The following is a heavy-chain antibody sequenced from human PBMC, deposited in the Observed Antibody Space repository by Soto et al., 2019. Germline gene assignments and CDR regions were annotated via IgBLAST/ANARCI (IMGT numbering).Heavy chain of an antibody. Sequence: EVQLAESGGGLAQPGGSMRLSCAASGFTLSGYAMDWVRQAPGKGLEYVSGISSNGVGTYYANSVQGRFTISRDNSKNTVYLQMGSLRPEDMAVYYCARRARPDFYYMDVWGKGTTVTVS. CDR1: GFTLSGYA. D-gene: IGHD6-6*01. J-gene: IGHJ6*03. V-gene: IGHV3-64*01. CDR2: ISSNGVGT. CDR3: ARRARPDFYYMDV.